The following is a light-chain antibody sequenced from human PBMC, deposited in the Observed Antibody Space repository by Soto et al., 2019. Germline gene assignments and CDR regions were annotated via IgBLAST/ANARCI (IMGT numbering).Light chain of an antibody. CDR3: QQYDTYPTT. J-gene: IGKJ1*01. Sequence: DIQMTQSPSTLSASVGDRVTIACRASQSISDWLAWYQQKPGQAPKFLIYMASNLESGVPSRFSGSGSGTEFTLTISSLQPDDFATYYCQQYDTYPTTFGQGTKVEIK. CDR2: MAS. CDR1: QSISDW. V-gene: IGKV1-5*03.